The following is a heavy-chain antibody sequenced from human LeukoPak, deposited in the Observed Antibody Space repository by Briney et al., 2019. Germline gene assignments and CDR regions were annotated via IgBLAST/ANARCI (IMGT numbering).Heavy chain of an antibody. Sequence: GASVKVSCKASGGTFSSYAISWVRQAPGQGLEWMGGIIPIFGTANYAQKFQGRVTITTDESTSTAYMELSSLRSEDTAVYYCACTATKYSSGWYVAHDYWGQGTLVTVYS. CDR1: GGTFSSYA. CDR2: IIPIFGTA. CDR3: ACTATKYSSGWYVAHDY. J-gene: IGHJ4*02. D-gene: IGHD6-19*01. V-gene: IGHV1-69*05.